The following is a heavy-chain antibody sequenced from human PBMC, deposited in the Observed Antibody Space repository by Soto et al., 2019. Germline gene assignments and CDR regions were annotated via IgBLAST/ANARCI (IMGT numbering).Heavy chain of an antibody. D-gene: IGHD3-22*01. J-gene: IGHJ5*02. CDR3: AKTGFYFDSRGPDQESWFDP. CDR1: GDSIARGGYS. CDR2: IFPSGRT. V-gene: IGHV4-30-2*01. Sequence: PSETLSLTCAVSGDSIARGGYSWSWIRQPPGKGLEWIGYIFPSGRTSYSPSLKSRVTISVDRSKNHFSLKLTSLSAADTAVYYCAKTGFYFDSRGPDQESWFDPWGHGTLVTVSS.